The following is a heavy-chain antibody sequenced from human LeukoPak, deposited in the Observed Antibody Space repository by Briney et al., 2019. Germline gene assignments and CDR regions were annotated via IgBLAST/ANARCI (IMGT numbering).Heavy chain of an antibody. J-gene: IGHJ3*02. CDR2: IYTSGST. D-gene: IGHD6-19*01. CDR3: ARLYSSIPFDI. V-gene: IGHV4-4*09. Sequence: SETLSLTCTVSSGSISSYYWRWIRHPPGKGLEWIGYIYTSGSTNYNPSLKSRVTISVDTSKNQFSLKLSSVTAADTAVYYCARLYSSIPFDIWGQGTMVTVSS. CDR1: SGSISSYY.